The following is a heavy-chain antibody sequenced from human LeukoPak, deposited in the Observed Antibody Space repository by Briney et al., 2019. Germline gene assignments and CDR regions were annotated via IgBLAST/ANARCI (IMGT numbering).Heavy chain of an antibody. V-gene: IGHV4-34*12. J-gene: IGHJ4*02. Sequence: SETLSLTCAVHGVSFSAYSWSWIRQSPGRGLEWIGEIIPGGGVIYNPYLKSRATISGDTSENQFSLSLTSVTAADTAVYYCARIRCGHTDVVCYNYWGLGTLVTVSS. CDR1: GVSFSAYS. CDR2: IIPGGGV. CDR3: ARIRCGHTDVVCYNY. D-gene: IGHD2-21*01.